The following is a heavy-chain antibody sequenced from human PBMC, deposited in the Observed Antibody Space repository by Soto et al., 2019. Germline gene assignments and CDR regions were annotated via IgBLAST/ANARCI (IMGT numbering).Heavy chain of an antibody. J-gene: IGHJ6*03. D-gene: IGHD6-13*01. Sequence: SETLSLTCTVSGGSISSSSYYWGWIRQPPGKGLEWIGSIYYSGSTYYNPSLKSRVTISVDTSKNQFSLKLSSVTAADTAVYYCVSNNWSSSWLGNYYYYYMDVWGKGTTVTVSS. CDR1: GGSISSSSYY. V-gene: IGHV4-39*01. CDR2: IYYSGST. CDR3: VSNNWSSSWLGNYYYYYMDV.